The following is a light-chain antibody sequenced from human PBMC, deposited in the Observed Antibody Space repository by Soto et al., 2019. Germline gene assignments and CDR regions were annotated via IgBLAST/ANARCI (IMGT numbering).Light chain of an antibody. Sequence: DIQMTQSPSSVSASVGDRVTITCRASQGVSTWLAWYQQKPGKAPNLLIYTASSLQSGVPSRFSGSGSGTDFTLTISNLQPEDFATYYWQQTTTFPLTFGGGTKVEI. CDR3: QQTTTFPLT. CDR1: QGVSTW. CDR2: TAS. J-gene: IGKJ4*01. V-gene: IGKV1D-12*01.